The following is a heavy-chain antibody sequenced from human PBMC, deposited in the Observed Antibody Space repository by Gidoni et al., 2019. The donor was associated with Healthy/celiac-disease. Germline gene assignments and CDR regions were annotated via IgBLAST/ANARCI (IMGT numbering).Heavy chain of an antibody. CDR2: IYTSGST. CDR1: GGSISSGSYY. V-gene: IGHV4-61*02. CDR3: ARVDFWSGYSDY. J-gene: IGHJ4*02. D-gene: IGHD3-3*01. Sequence: QVQLQESGPGLVTPSQTLSLTCTVSGGSISSGSYYWSWIRQPAGKGLEWIGRIYTSGSTNYNPSLKSRVTMSVDTSKNQFSLKLSSVTAADTAVYYCARVDFWSGYSDYWGQGTLVTVSS.